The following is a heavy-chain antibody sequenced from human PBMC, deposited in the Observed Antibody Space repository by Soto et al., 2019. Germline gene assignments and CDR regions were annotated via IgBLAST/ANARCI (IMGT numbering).Heavy chain of an antibody. CDR1: GASITDYY. V-gene: IGHV4-59*01. D-gene: IGHD3-10*01. CDR3: ARDHYSGTGNAWFYYNGMDV. CDR2: ISDSGST. Sequence: QLQLQESGPGLVKPSETLSLICTVSGASITDYYWSWVRQSPGKGLEWIGYISDSGSTNYRPSLRSRVAMSVDTSRNQLSLKLSSVTAADSAVYYCARDHYSGTGNAWFYYNGMDVWGQGTTVTVSS. J-gene: IGHJ6*02.